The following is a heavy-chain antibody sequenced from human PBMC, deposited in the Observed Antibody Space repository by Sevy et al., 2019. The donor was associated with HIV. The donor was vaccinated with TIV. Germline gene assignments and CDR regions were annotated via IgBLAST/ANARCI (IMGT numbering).Heavy chain of an antibody. D-gene: IGHD1-26*01. V-gene: IGHV4-38-2*02. J-gene: IGHJ4*02. CDR2: IYHSGST. Sequence: SETLSLTCAVSGYSISSGYYWGWIRQPPGKGLEWIGSIYHSGSTYYNPSLKSRVTISVDTSKNQFSLKLSSVTAADTAVYYCAREQETGSYYIRPFQYWGQGTLVTVSS. CDR3: AREQETGSYYIRPFQY. CDR1: GYSISSGYY.